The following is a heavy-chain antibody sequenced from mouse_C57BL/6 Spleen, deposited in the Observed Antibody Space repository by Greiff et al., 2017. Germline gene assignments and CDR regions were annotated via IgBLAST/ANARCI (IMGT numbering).Heavy chain of an antibody. V-gene: IGHV1-64*01. CDR3: AGGDCGRGEYFGV. CDR1: GYTFTSYW. D-gene: IGHD1-1*02. J-gene: IGHJ1*03. CDR2: IHPNSGST. Sequence: QVQLQQPGAELVKPGASVKLSCKASGYTFTSYWMHWVKQTPGQGLEWIGMIHPNSGSTNYNEKCKSKATLTVDKSSRTAYMQISSLTSEDSAVYYWAGGDCGRGEYFGVWGTGATVAVST.